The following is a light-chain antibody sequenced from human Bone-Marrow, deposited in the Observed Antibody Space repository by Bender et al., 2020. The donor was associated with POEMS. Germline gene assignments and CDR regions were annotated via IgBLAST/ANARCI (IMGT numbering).Light chain of an antibody. V-gene: IGLV1-47*01. J-gene: IGLJ2*01. CDR1: SANIGSSY. Sequence: QSVLTQPPSVSGTPGQRVTISCSGSSANIGSSYVSWYQQLPGTAPKLLIYENNKRASGIPDRFSGSKSGTSASLAISGLRSEDEADYYCAAWDDSLSGVVFGGGTKLTVL. CDR2: ENN. CDR3: AAWDDSLSGVV.